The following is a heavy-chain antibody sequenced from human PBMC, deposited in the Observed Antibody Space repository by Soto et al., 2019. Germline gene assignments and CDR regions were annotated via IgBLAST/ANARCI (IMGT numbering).Heavy chain of an antibody. CDR2: ISADASRT. Sequence: EVQLVESGGGLVQPGGSLTLSCAASGFTFRSYEMHWVRQPPGKGLQWISYISADASRTYYADSVRGRFTISRDNARNSRSLQMNSLRVDVTAIYYCVRDLHEPLPADVLRVTRWGQGTQVTVSS. D-gene: IGHD3-3*01. CDR1: GFTFRSYE. V-gene: IGHV3-48*03. CDR3: VRDLHEPLPADVLRVTR. J-gene: IGHJ4*02.